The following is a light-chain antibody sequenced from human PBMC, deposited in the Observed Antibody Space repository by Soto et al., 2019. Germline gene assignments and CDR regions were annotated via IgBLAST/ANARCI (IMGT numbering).Light chain of an antibody. CDR1: QSISTY. Sequence: EMVLTQSPATLSLSPGERATLSCRAAQSISTYLAWYQQKPGQGPRLLIYAASNRATGIPARFSGSGSGRDFTLTISSLEPEDFATYYCQQYNSYPLTFGQGTRLEIK. CDR3: QQYNSYPLT. V-gene: IGKV3-11*02. J-gene: IGKJ5*01. CDR2: AAS.